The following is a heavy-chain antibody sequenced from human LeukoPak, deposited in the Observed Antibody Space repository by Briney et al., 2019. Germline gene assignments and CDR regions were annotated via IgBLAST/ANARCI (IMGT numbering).Heavy chain of an antibody. CDR2: IYHSGST. V-gene: IGHV4-30-2*01. Sequence: PSETLSLTCAVSGGSISSGGYSWSWIRQPPGKGLEWIGYIYHSGSTYYNPSLKSRVTISVDRSKNQFSLKLSSVTAADTAVYYCARGRDFGYQLLDTPFDYWGQGTLVTVSS. CDR3: ARGRDFGYQLLDTPFDY. CDR1: GGSISSGGYS. D-gene: IGHD2-2*01. J-gene: IGHJ4*02.